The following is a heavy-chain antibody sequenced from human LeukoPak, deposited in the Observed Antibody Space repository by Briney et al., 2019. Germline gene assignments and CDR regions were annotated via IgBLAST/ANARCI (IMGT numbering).Heavy chain of an antibody. D-gene: IGHD3-10*01. CDR3: ASSSPRRGAFDI. V-gene: IGHV4-39*01. J-gene: IGHJ3*02. CDR2: IYYSGST. Sequence: PSETLSLTCTVSGGSISSSSYYWGWIRQPPGKGLEWIGSIYYSGSTYYNPSLKSRVTISVDTSKNQFSLKLSSVTAADTAVYYCASSSPRRGAFDIWGQGTMVTVSS. CDR1: GGSISSSSYY.